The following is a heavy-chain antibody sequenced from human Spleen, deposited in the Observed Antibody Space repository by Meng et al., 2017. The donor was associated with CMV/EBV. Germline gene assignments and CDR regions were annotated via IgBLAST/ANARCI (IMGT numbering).Heavy chain of an antibody. V-gene: IGHV1-2*02. J-gene: IGHJ4*02. CDR3: ARDNGYPLMDS. Sequence: SCKGSGYTFTDYYIHWVRQAPGQGLEWMGWINPNNGGTKYAEKFHGRVTMTRDTSIHSAFMELSSLTSDDTAVYYCARDNGYPLMDSWGQGTLVTVSS. D-gene: IGHD5-18*01. CDR2: INPNNGGT. CDR1: GYTFTDYY.